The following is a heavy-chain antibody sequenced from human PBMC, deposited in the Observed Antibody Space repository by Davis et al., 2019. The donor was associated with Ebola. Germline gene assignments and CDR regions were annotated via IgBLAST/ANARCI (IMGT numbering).Heavy chain of an antibody. CDR2: ISSSGTI. CDR1: GFTFSGYS. J-gene: IGHJ4*02. CDR3: ARDDVVVVTATFDY. D-gene: IGHD2-21*02. V-gene: IGHV3-48*02. Sequence: GESLKISCAASGFTFSGYSMNWVRQAPGKGLEWVSYISSSGTIYYTDSVKGRFTISRDNAKNSLYLQMNSLRDEDTAVHYCARDDVVVVTATFDYWGQGTLVTVSS.